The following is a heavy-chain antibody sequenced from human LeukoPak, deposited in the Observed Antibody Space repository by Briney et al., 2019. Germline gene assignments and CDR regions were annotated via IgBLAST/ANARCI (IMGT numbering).Heavy chain of an antibody. J-gene: IGHJ3*01. V-gene: IGHV3-7*01. CDR1: GFTFSSYW. Sequence: GGSLRVSCAASGFTFSSYWMSWVRQAPGKGLEWVANIKQDGSEKYYVDSVKGRFTISRDNAKNSLYLQMNSLRAEDTAVYYCARDSPYYDFWSGADYWGQGTMVTVSS. CDR2: IKQDGSEK. D-gene: IGHD3-3*01. CDR3: ARDSPYYDFWSGADY.